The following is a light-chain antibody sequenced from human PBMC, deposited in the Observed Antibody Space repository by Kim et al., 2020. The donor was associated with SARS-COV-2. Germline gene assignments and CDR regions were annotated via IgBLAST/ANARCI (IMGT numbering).Light chain of an antibody. J-gene: IGKJ4*01. Sequence: LSPGETAPLSCRARQNVRKYLVWYQQKPGQAPSLLIYDANNRATGVPARFSGSGFATDFTLTISSLEPEDFAVYYCQQRSDWPLTFGGGTKVDIK. CDR1: QNVRKY. V-gene: IGKV3-11*01. CDR2: DAN. CDR3: QQRSDWPLT.